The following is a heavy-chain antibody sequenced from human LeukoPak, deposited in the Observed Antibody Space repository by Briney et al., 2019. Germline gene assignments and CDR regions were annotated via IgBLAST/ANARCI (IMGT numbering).Heavy chain of an antibody. CDR3: ARDQTYYDFWSGYPNPFDY. CDR1: GFAFGSYW. CDR2: IEQDGSQK. Sequence: GGSLRLSCAASGFAFGSYWMSWVRQAPGKGLEWVATIEQDGSQKHHVDSVKGRFTISRDNAKNSLYLQMNSLRAEDTAVYYCARDQTYYDFWSGYPNPFDYWGQGTLVTVSS. V-gene: IGHV3-7*01. D-gene: IGHD3-3*01. J-gene: IGHJ4*02.